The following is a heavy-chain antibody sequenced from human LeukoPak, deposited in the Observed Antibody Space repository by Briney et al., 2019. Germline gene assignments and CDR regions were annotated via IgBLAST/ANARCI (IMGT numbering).Heavy chain of an antibody. D-gene: IGHD4-17*01. V-gene: IGHV3-66*01. J-gene: IGHJ4*02. CDR1: GFTVSSNY. CDR3: ARAPDYGDYSDFDY. CDR2: IYSGGST. Sequence: PGGSLRLSCAASGFTVSSNYMSWVRQAPGKGLEWVSVIYSGGSTYFADSVKGRFTISRDISKNTLYLQMNSLRAEDTAVYYCARAPDYGDYSDFDYWGQGTLVTVSS.